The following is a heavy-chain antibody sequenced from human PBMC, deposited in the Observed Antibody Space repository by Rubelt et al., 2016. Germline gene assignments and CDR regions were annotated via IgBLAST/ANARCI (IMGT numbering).Heavy chain of an antibody. J-gene: IGHJ6*02. CDR3: ARLSITIFGVVVYYYGMDV. D-gene: IGHD3-3*01. V-gene: IGHV1-69*01. CDR1: GGTFSSYA. CDR2: IIPIFGTA. Sequence: VQLVQSGAEVKKPGSSVKVSCKASGGTFSSYAISWVRQAPGQGLEWMGGIIPIFGTANYAQKFQGRVTIAADESTRTAYMELSSLRAEDTAVYYCARLSITIFGVVVYYYGMDVWGQGTTVTVSS.